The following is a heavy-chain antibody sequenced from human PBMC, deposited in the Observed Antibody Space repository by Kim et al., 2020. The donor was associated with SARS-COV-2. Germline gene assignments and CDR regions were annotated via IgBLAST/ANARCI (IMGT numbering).Heavy chain of an antibody. CDR3: SRVSASDIVARIPHYYC. V-gene: IGHV3-21*01. CDR2: ISSSSSYI. Sequence: WGSLRLSCAASVSTFSSYSMNWVRLAPAKGLVGVSSISSSSSYIYYADSVKGRFTISRDNAKNSLYLQMNSLRAADTAVDYYSRVSASDIVARIPHYYC. J-gene: IGHJ6*01. CDR1: VSTFSSYS. D-gene: IGHD5-12*01.